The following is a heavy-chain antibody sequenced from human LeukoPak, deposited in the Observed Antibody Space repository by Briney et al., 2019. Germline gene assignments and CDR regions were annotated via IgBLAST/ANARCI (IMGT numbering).Heavy chain of an antibody. CDR1: GFTFSTYS. V-gene: IGHV3-48*04. D-gene: IGHD3-22*01. CDR2: ISSSRSSI. J-gene: IGHJ4*02. CDR3: AGSQGGYYPALDY. Sequence: PGGSLRLSCAASGFTFSTYSMNWVRQAPGKGLEWVSYISSSRSSIYYADSVKGRFTISRDNAKDSLYLQMNSLRGEDTAVYYCAGSQGGYYPALDYWGQGTLVTVSS.